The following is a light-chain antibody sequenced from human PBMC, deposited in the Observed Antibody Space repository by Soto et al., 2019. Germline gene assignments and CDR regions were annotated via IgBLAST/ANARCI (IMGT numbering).Light chain of an antibody. Sequence: IVLTQSPGTLSVSPGERVILSCRASQTLRNKLAWYQQKPGQAPRLLIYGGFTRATGIPARFSGSGSGTEFTLTIHSLQSEDFAIHYCQQHNAWPLTFGPGTKLDLK. J-gene: IGKJ3*01. CDR2: GGF. CDR1: QTLRNK. V-gene: IGKV3-15*01. CDR3: QQHNAWPLT.